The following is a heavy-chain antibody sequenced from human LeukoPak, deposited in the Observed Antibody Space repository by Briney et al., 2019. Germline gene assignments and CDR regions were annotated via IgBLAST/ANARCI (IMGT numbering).Heavy chain of an antibody. CDR1: GYTFTSYD. V-gene: IGHV1-8*01. CDR2: MNPNSGNT. CDR3: ARGSSWYLSPLDYYYGMDV. Sequence: GASVKVSCKASGYTFTSYDINWVRQATGQGLEWMGWMNPNSGNTGYAQKFQGRVTMTRNTSVSTAYMELSSLRSEDTAVYYCARGSSWYLSPLDYYYGMDVWGQGTTVTVSS. J-gene: IGHJ6*02. D-gene: IGHD6-13*01.